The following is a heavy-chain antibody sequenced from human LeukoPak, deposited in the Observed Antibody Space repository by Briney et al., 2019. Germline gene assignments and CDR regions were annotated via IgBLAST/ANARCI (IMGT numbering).Heavy chain of an antibody. CDR2: INTNTGNP. V-gene: IGHV7-4-1*02. CDR1: GYTFTSYA. J-gene: IGHJ4*02. D-gene: IGHD3-22*01. Sequence: ASVKVSCKASGYTFTSYAMNWVRQAPGQGLEWMGWINTNTGNPTYAQGFTGRFVFSLDTSVSTAYLQISSLKAEDTAVYYCARDGGPNYYDSSGYYLSWGQGTLVTVSS. CDR3: ARDGGPNYYDSSGYYLS.